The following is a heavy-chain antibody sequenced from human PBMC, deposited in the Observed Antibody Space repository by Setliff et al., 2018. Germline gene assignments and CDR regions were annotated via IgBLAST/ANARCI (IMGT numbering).Heavy chain of an antibody. CDR2: INPNSGGT. Sequence: GESLKISCKASGYTFSNYGITWVRQAPGQGLEWMGWINPNSGGTNYAQKFQGRVTMAWDTSISTAYMDLSRLTSDDTATYYRAGVDVLTASPFWGQGTLVTVSS. J-gene: IGHJ4*02. CDR1: GYTFSNYG. V-gene: IGHV1-2*02. CDR3: AGVDVLTASPF. D-gene: IGHD3-9*01.